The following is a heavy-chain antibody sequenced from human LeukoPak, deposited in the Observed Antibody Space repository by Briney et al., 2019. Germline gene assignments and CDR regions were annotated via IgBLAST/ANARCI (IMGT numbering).Heavy chain of an antibody. V-gene: IGHV3-30*18. CDR1: GFTFSSYG. D-gene: IGHD5-24*01. J-gene: IGHJ4*02. CDR3: AKGDGDGYNYPFDY. CDR2: ISYDGSNK. Sequence: GGSLRLSCAASGFTFSSYGMHWVRQAPGKGLEWVAVISYDGSNKYYADSAKGRFTISRDNSKNTLYLQMNSLRAEDTAVYYCAKGDGDGYNYPFDYWGQGTLVTVSS.